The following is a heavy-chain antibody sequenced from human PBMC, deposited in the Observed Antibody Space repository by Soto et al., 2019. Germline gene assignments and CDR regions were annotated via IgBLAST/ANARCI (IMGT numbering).Heavy chain of an antibody. CDR3: AKDRRITIFGVVIIPYYYYYMDV. J-gene: IGHJ6*03. CDR2: ISYDGSNK. V-gene: IGHV3-30*18. D-gene: IGHD3-3*01. Sequence: GGSLRLSCAASGFTFSSYGTHWVRQAPDKGLEWVAVISYDGSNKYYADSVKGRFTISRDNSKNTLYLQMNSLRAEDTAVYYCAKDRRITIFGVVIIPYYYYYMDVWGKGTTVTVSS. CDR1: GFTFSSYG.